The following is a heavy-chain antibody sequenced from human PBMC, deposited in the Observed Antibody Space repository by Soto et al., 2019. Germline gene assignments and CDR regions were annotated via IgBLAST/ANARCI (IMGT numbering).Heavy chain of an antibody. D-gene: IGHD3-10*01. CDR3: ARGSGPYYPWFDP. V-gene: IGHV1-69*13. CDR2: IIPIFGTA. J-gene: IGHJ5*02. Sequence: SVKVSCKASGGTFSSYAISWVRQAPGQGLEWMGWIIPIFGTANYAQKFQGRVTITADESTSTAYMELRSLRSEDTAVYYCARGSGPYYPWFDPWGQGTLVTVSS. CDR1: GGTFSSYA.